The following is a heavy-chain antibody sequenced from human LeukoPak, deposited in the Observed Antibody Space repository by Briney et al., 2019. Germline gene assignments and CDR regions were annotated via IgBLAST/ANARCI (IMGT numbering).Heavy chain of an antibody. D-gene: IGHD1-7*01. CDR1: GFTSGSYW. J-gene: IGHJ4*02. V-gene: IGHV3-7*01. CDR2: IKEDGSER. Sequence: PGGSLRLSCAASGFTSGSYWMNWVRQARGKGLEWVANIKEDGSERYYADSVKGRSTISRHNAKNSLYLQMNSLRAEDTAVYYCARLLNYIFDFWGPGTLVTASS. CDR3: ARLLNYIFDF.